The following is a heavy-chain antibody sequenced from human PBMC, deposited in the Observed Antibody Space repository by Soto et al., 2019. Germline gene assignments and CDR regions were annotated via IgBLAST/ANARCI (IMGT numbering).Heavy chain of an antibody. CDR2: FNPILSMS. CDR1: GDTFSFYS. Sequence: QVQLVQSGAEVKKPGSSVKVSCKASGDTFSFYSINWVRQAPGLGLEWMGRFNPILSMSNSAQKFQGRVTLTADKSTKTAYMGLSSLRSEDTAMYYCATGYGSGSRAFDYWGQGALVTVSS. CDR3: ATGYGSGSRAFDY. D-gene: IGHD3-10*01. J-gene: IGHJ4*02. V-gene: IGHV1-69*02.